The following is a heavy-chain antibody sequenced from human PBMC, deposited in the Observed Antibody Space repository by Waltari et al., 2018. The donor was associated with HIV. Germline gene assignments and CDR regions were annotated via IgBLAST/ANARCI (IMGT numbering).Heavy chain of an antibody. CDR1: GFTFSSYE. D-gene: IGHD2-15*01. CDR2: ISSSGGTI. J-gene: IGHJ4*02. Sequence: EVQLVESGGGLVQPVGSLRPSCAASGFTFSSYEMNWVRQAPGKGLEWVSYISSSGGTIYYADAVKGRFTISRDNAKRTLYLQMNSLRAEDTAVYYCAREKAVVADYWGQGTLVTVSS. V-gene: IGHV3-48*03. CDR3: AREKAVVADY.